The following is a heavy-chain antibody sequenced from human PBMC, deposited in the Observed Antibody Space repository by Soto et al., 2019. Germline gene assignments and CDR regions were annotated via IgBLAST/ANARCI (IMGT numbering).Heavy chain of an antibody. D-gene: IGHD3-22*01. V-gene: IGHV4-34*01. Sequence: QVQLQQWGAKLLKPSETLSLTCAVYGGSFSGYYWTWIRQPPGKGLEWIGEINHTGNTNYNPCLKSRVAISVDTSTNQFSLKLRSVTAADTAVHYCARGVTLILAVQGDAPDKNYFDSWGQGTLVPVSS. CDR1: GGSFSGYY. J-gene: IGHJ4*02. CDR2: INHTGNT. CDR3: ARGVTLILAVQGDAPDKNYFDS.